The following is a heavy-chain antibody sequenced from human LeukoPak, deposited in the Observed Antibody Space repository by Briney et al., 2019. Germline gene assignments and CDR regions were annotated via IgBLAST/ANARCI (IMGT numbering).Heavy chain of an antibody. J-gene: IGHJ4*02. CDR3: ARHITGTTWDFDS. Sequence: PSETLSLTCTVSGGSISSYYWSWIRQPPGKGLEWIGYIYYSGSTNYNPSLKSRVTISVDTSKNQFSLKLSSVTAADTAVYYCARHITGTTWDFDSWGQGTLVTVSS. CDR2: IYYSGST. CDR1: GGSISSYY. V-gene: IGHV4-59*08. D-gene: IGHD1-20*01.